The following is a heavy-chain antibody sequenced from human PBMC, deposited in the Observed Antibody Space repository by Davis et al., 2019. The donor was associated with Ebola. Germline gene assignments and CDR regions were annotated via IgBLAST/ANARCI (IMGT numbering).Heavy chain of an antibody. D-gene: IGHD3-3*01. CDR2: ISAYNGNT. CDR1: EGTFSSYG. J-gene: IGHJ6*02. V-gene: IGHV1-18*01. CDR3: ARDDFPYPLDFWSGLRGGGYYYYGMDV. Sequence: ASVKVSCKASEGTFSSYGISWVRQAPGQGLEWMGWISAYNGNTSYAQKLQGRVTMTTDTSTSTAYMELRSLRSDDTAVYYCARDDFPYPLDFWSGLRGGGYYYYGMDVWGQGTTVTVSS.